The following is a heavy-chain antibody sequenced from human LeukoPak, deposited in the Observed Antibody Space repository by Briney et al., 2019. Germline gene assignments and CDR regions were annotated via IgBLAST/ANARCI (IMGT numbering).Heavy chain of an antibody. J-gene: IGHJ4*02. CDR2: ISGGGANT. CDR3: SKWNGYGGY. CDR1: GFSFSNSG. D-gene: IGHD1-1*01. V-gene: IGHV3-23*01. Sequence: GGSLRLSCAASGFSFSNSGMSWVRQAPAKGLEWVAGISGGGANTHYADSVKGRFTISRDNSKNTLFLQMNSLRDEDTAIYYCSKWNGYGGYWGQGTLVTVSS.